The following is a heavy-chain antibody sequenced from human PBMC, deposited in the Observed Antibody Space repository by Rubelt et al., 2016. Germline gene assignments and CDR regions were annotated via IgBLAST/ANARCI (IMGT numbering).Heavy chain of an antibody. CDR1: GGSISSSNW. V-gene: IGHV4-4*02. CDR2: IYHSGST. D-gene: IGHD3-22*01. J-gene: IGHJ4*02. CDR3: ASYYYDSSGYPPRLYFDY. Sequence: QVQLQESGPGLVKPSGTLSLTCTVSGGSISSSNWWSWVRQPPGKGLEWIGEIYHSGSTNYNPSLKIRVTISVDKSKNQFSLKLSSVTAADTAVYYCASYYYDSSGYPPRLYFDYWGQGTLVTVSS.